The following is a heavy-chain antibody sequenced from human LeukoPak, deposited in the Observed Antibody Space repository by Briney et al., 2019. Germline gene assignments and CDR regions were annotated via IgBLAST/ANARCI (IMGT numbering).Heavy chain of an antibody. J-gene: IGHJ6*03. D-gene: IGHD3-10*01. V-gene: IGHV1-24*01. CDR1: GYTFTSYY. CDR2: FDPEDGET. Sequence: ASVKVSCKASGYTFTSYYMHWVRQAPGKGLEWMGGFDPEDGETIYAQKFQGRVSMTEDTSTDTAYMELSSLRSEDTAVYYCATGTRVRAAVLYYYYYMDVWGKGTTVTVSS. CDR3: ATGTRVRAAVLYYYYYMDV.